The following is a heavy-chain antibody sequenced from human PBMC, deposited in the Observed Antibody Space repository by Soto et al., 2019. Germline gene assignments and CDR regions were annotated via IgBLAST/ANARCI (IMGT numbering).Heavy chain of an antibody. V-gene: IGHV1-69*18. CDR3: PRDDKAHTPVFEY. Sequence: QVQLVQSGAEVMKPGSSVKVSCKASGGSFSNYVINWVRQAPGQGLEWMGTIIPVFGKANYAQKFQGSVTITADESTSTAYTERSRLPSQDTAVYYCPRDDKAHTPVFEYWGPGTLVTVSS. J-gene: IGHJ4*02. CDR1: GGSFSNYV. CDR2: IIPVFGKA.